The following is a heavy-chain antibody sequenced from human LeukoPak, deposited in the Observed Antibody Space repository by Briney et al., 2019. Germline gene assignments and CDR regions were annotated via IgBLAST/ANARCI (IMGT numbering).Heavy chain of an antibody. D-gene: IGHD6-13*01. J-gene: IGHJ4*02. Sequence: PGGSLRLSCAASGFTFSDFYMNWIRQAPGKGLEWVSYISSSASTIYYADSVKGRFTISRDNAKNSLYLQMNSLGAEDTAVYYCARSRVAAAGNRFDYWGQGTLVTVSS. V-gene: IGHV3-11*01. CDR2: ISSSASTI. CDR1: GFTFSDFY. CDR3: ARSRVAAAGNRFDY.